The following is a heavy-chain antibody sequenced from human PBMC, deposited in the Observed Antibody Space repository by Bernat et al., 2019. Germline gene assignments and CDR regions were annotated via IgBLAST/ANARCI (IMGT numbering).Heavy chain of an antibody. D-gene: IGHD6-19*01. J-gene: IGHJ4*02. V-gene: IGHV3-23*01. CDR2: ISGSGGST. CDR3: ATVQGGYTSGWYGSNNY. CDR1: GFTFSNFV. Sequence: EVQLLESGGGLVQPGGSLRLFCAASGFTFSNFVMSWVRQAPGKGLEWVSAISGSGGSTYYADSVKGRFTISRDNSKNTLYLQMNSLRAEDTAVYYCATVQGGYTSGWYGSNNYWGQGTLVTVSS.